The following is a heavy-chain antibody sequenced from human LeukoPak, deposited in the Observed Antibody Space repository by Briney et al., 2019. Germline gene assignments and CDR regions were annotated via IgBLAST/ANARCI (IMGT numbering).Heavy chain of an antibody. D-gene: IGHD3-22*01. J-gene: IGHJ4*02. CDR2: IIPIFGTA. Sequence: SVKVSCKASGGTFSSYAISWVRQAPGQGLEWMGGIIPIFGTANNAQKFQGRVTITADESTSTAYMELSSLRSEDTAVYYCARTYYYDSSGYYDGYWGQGTLVTVSS. V-gene: IGHV1-69*01. CDR3: ARTYYYDSSGYYDGY. CDR1: GGTFSSYA.